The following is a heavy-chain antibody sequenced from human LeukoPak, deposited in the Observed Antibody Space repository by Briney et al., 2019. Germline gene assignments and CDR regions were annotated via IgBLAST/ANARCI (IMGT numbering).Heavy chain of an antibody. V-gene: IGHV1-2*02. CDR2: INPNSGGT. Sequence: GASVKVSCKASGYTFTRYYMHWVRQAPGQGLEWMGWINPNSGGTNYAQKFQGRVTMTRDTSISTAYMELSRLRSDDTAVYYCARDTVVTVPTYYFDYWGQGTLVTVSS. J-gene: IGHJ4*02. D-gene: IGHD2-15*01. CDR3: ARDTVVTVPTYYFDY. CDR1: GYTFTRYY.